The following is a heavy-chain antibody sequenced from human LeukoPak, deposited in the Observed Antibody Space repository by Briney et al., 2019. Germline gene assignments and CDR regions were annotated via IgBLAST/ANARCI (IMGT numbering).Heavy chain of an antibody. CDR2: ISYSGST. V-gene: IGHV4-59*12. J-gene: IGHJ3*02. Sequence: SETLSLTCSVSGDSISSYYWSWIRQPPGKGLEWIGYISYSGSTNYNPSLKSRVTISVDTSKNQFSLKLSSVTAADTAVYYCARMVGALDAFDIWGQGTMVTVSS. CDR1: GDSISSYY. CDR3: ARMVGALDAFDI. D-gene: IGHD1-26*01.